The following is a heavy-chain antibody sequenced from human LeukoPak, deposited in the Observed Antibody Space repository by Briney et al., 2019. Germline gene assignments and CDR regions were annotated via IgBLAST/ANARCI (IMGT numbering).Heavy chain of an antibody. V-gene: IGHV3-20*04. D-gene: IGHD4-17*01. Sequence: GGSLRLFCASSGFTFEVYGMSWVRQASAKGLEWVSGITWNGGSTGYADAAKDRFNISRDIAKNCLHRQVHSQSAGDPALYYCARDDGTVTAFDYWGQGTLLTVPS. CDR1: GFTFEVYG. CDR3: ARDDGTVTAFDY. J-gene: IGHJ4*02. CDR2: ITWNGGST.